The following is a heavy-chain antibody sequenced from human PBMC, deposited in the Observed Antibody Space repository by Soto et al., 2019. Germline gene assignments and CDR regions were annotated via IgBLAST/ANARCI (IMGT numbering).Heavy chain of an antibody. CDR1: GFMFINAW. J-gene: IGHJ4*02. Sequence: XXSLRLPCVTSGFMFINAWVRWVRQAPGKGLEWVARIKSTKDGGARDYAAPVNGRFSISRDDSKSTVYMQMNSLRVEDTALYYCVEGWNDFWGQGTLVTVSS. CDR2: IKSTKDGGAR. CDR3: VEGWNDF. D-gene: IGHD1-1*01. V-gene: IGHV3-15*01.